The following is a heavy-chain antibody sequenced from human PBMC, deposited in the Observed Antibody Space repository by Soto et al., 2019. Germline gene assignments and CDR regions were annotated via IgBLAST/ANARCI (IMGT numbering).Heavy chain of an antibody. Sequence: GGSLRLSCAASGFTFSSYGMHWVRQAPGKGLEWVAVISYDGSNKYYADSVKGRFTISRDNSKNTLYLQMNSLRAEDTAVYYCAKDLSIAVAGTSFDYWGQGTLVTVSS. J-gene: IGHJ4*02. CDR1: GFTFSSYG. D-gene: IGHD6-19*01. V-gene: IGHV3-30*18. CDR3: AKDLSIAVAGTSFDY. CDR2: ISYDGSNK.